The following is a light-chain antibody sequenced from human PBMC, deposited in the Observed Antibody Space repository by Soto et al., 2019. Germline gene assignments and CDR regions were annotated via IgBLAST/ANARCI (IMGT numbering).Light chain of an antibody. J-gene: IGLJ1*01. Sequence: QSVLTPPPAASGTPGQRITISCSGSSSNIGDNPVNWYQQLPGAAPKLPIYINDQRPSGVPDRFSGSKSGTSASLAISGPQPEDEADYYCAAWDDSLNALFGTGTKVTVL. CDR3: AAWDDSLNAL. V-gene: IGLV1-44*01. CDR2: IND. CDR1: SSNIGDNP.